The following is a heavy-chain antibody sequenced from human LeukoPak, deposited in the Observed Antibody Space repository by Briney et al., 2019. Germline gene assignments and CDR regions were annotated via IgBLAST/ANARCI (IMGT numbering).Heavy chain of an antibody. Sequence: PGGSLRLSCAASGFSVSNNYMSWVRQAPGKGLEWVSVIYGADNTYYADSVRGRFTVSRDNSKNTVYLQMSSLRAEDTAVYYCARDGGNLRSKVGMDVWGQGTTVTVSS. CDR3: ARDGGNLRSKVGMDV. J-gene: IGHJ6*02. CDR1: GFSVSNNY. CDR2: IYGADNT. D-gene: IGHD4-23*01. V-gene: IGHV3-66*01.